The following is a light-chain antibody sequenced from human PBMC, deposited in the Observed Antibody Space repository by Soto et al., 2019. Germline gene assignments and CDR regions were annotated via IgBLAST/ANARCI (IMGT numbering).Light chain of an antibody. CDR2: EVT. CDR3: SSYTSSGTVV. CDR1: SSDVGGYNY. V-gene: IGLV2-14*03. Sequence: QSALTQPASVSGSPGQSITISCTGTSSDVGGYNYVCWYQQHPGKVPKLIIYEVTNRPSGVSNRFSGSKSGNTASLNISGLLAEDEADYYCSSYTSSGTVVFGGGTQLTVL. J-gene: IGLJ2*01.